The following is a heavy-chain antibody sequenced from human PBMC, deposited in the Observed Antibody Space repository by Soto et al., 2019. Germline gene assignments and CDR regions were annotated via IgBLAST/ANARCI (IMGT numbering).Heavy chain of an antibody. J-gene: IGHJ4*02. V-gene: IGHV1-3*01. Sequence: GASVKVSCKASGYTFTSYAMHWVRQAPGQRHEWMGWINAGNGNTKYSQKFQGRVTITRDTSASTAYMELSSLRSEDTAVYYCAREDIVLMVYAFDYWGQGTLVTVSS. CDR3: AREDIVLMVYAFDY. CDR1: GYTFTSYA. D-gene: IGHD2-8*01. CDR2: INAGNGNT.